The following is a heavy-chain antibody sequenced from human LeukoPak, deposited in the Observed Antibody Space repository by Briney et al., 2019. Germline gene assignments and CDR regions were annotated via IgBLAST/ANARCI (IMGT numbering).Heavy chain of an antibody. J-gene: IGHJ4*02. CDR2: TYHSGST. D-gene: IGHD6-19*01. CDR1: GYSITSGYY. V-gene: IGHV4-38-2*02. Sequence: SETLSLTCTVSGYSITSGYYWGWIRQPPGKGLEWIGTTYHSGSTYYNPSLKSRVTISVDTSKNQFSLKLSSVTAADTALYYCSRASSTSYYDYWGQGSLVTVSS. CDR3: SRASSTSYYDY.